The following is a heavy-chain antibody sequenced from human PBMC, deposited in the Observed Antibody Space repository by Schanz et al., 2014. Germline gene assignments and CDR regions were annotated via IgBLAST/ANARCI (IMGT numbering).Heavy chain of an antibody. J-gene: IGHJ4*02. Sequence: QVQLVQSGAEVKKPGASVKVSCKASGYTFTSYGINWVRQAPGQGLEWMGWISAYNGNTNYAQKLQGRVTMTTDTSTTTAYMELRSLRSDDTAVYYCARGGYSRGWSDRDIARFDYWGQGTLVTVSS. CDR1: GYTFTSYG. CDR2: ISAYNGNT. CDR3: ARGGYSRGWSDRDIARFDY. D-gene: IGHD6-19*01. V-gene: IGHV1-18*01.